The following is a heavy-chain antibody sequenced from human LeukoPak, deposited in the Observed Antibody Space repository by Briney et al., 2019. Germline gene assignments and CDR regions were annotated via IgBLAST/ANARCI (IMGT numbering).Heavy chain of an antibody. CDR1: GYTFTNYA. CDR2: INAGNGNT. V-gene: IGHV1-3*01. D-gene: IGHD5/OR15-5a*01. CDR3: ARVIFDCANFNCFKGYFDY. J-gene: IGHJ4*01. Sequence: ASVKVSCKASGYTFTNYAIHWVRQAPGQSLEWMGWINAGNGNTKYSQKFQARVTITRDTSANTAYMELSSLGSEDTTIYYCARVIFDCANFNCFKGYFDYWGQGTPVTVSS.